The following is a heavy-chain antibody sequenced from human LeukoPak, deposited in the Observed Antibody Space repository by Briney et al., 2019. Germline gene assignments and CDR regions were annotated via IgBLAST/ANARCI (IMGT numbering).Heavy chain of an antibody. CDR3: ARLVGSESGNYYRWFDP. V-gene: IGHV3-11*03. D-gene: IGHD1-26*01. J-gene: IGHJ5*02. CDR1: GFTFSDYY. Sequence: PGGSLRLSCAASGFTFSDYYMSWIRQAPGKGLEWVSYISSSSSYTNYADSVKGRFTISRDNAKNSLYLQMNSLRAEDTAVYYCARLVGSESGNYYRWFDPWGQGNLVTVSS. CDR2: ISSSSSYT.